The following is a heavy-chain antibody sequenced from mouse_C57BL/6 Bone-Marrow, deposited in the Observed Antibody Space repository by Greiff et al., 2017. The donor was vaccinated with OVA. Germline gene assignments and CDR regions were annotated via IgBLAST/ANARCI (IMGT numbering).Heavy chain of an antibody. D-gene: IGHD1-1*01. V-gene: IGHV1-15*01. Sequence: QVQLKESGAELVRPGASVTLSCKASGYTFTDYEMHWVKQTPVHGLEWIGAIDPETGGTAYNQKFKGKAILTADKSSSTAYMELRRLTSEDSAVYYGNYDLGRYFDVWGTGTTVTVSS. CDR3: NYDLGRYFDV. J-gene: IGHJ1*03. CDR2: IDPETGGT. CDR1: GYTFTDYE.